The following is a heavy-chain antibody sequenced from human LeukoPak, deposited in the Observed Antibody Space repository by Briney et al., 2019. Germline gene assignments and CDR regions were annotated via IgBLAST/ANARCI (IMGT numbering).Heavy chain of an antibody. CDR2: IHNSGST. CDR3: ARDRGTSSWLENFDY. Sequence: SETLSLTCTVSGDSISSNSWSWIRQPAGKGLEWIGRIHNSGSTNYNASLIGRVTMSVDMSKNQFSLKLSSVTAADTAVYYRARDRGTSSWLENFDYWGQGSLVTVSS. J-gene: IGHJ4*02. V-gene: IGHV4-4*07. D-gene: IGHD6-13*01. CDR1: GDSISSNS.